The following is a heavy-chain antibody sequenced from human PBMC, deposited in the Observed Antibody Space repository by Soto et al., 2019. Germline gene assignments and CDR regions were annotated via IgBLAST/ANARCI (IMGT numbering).Heavy chain of an antibody. J-gene: IGHJ4*02. CDR1: GFTFSSYG. CDR2: ISYDGSNK. D-gene: IGHD5-18*01. CDR3: AKDIVRYTYGACDN. Sequence: QVQLVESGGAVVQPGKSLRLSCAASGFTFSSYGMYWICQAPGKGLEWVAAISYDGSNKFHADSVKGRFTISRDNSQNTLYLQMNSLSTEDTAVYYCAKDIVRYTYGACDNWGQGALVTVSS. V-gene: IGHV3-30*18.